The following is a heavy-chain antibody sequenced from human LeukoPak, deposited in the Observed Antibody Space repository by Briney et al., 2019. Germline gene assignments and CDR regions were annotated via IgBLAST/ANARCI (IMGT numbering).Heavy chain of an antibody. D-gene: IGHD3-10*01. CDR3: ARGQYYYGFTDY. Sequence: ASVKVSCKASGYTFTSYDFNWVRQATGQGLEWMGWMNPNSGNTGYAQKFHGRGTITRNTSISTAYMELSSLRSEDTAVYYCARGQYYYGFTDYWGQGTLVTVSS. CDR1: GYTFTSYD. CDR2: MNPNSGNT. J-gene: IGHJ4*02. V-gene: IGHV1-8*03.